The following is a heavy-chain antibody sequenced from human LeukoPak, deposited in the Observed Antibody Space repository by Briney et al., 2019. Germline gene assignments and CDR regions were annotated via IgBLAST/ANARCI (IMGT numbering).Heavy chain of an antibody. V-gene: IGHV1-3*01. CDR2: INAGNGNT. J-gene: IGHJ4*02. CDR3: GSNSYGNEVDY. Sequence: ASVKVSCKASGYTFTSYAMHWVRQAPGQRLGWMGWINAGNGNTKYSQKFQGGVTITRDTSASTAYMELSSLRSEDTAVYYRGSNSYGNEVDYWGQGTLVTVSS. D-gene: IGHD5-18*01. CDR1: GYTFTSYA.